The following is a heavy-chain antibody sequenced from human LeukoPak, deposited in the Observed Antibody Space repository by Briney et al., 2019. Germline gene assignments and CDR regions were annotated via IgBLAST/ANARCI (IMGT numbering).Heavy chain of an antibody. V-gene: IGHV3-11*01. CDR3: ARAGIEGATVDY. D-gene: IGHD1-26*01. J-gene: IGHJ4*02. CDR2: ISSSGSTI. Sequence: GGSQRLCCAASGFTFSGNCMSWNRQAPGKGMEWVSYISSSGSTIYYADSVKGRFTISRDNAKNSLYLQMNSLRAEDTAVYYCARAGIEGATVDYRGQGTLVTVSS. CDR1: GFTFSGNC.